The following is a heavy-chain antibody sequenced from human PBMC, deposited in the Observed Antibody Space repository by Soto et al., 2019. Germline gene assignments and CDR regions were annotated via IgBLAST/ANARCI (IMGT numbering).Heavy chain of an antibody. D-gene: IGHD6-13*01. CDR2: IYYSGST. Sequence: NPSETLSLTCTVSGGSISSYYWSWIRQPPGKGLEWIGYIYYSGSTNYNPSLKSRVTISVDTSKNQFSLKLSSVTAADTAVYYCARGARIAAAGTGGANGMDVWGQGTTVTVSS. CDR3: ARGARIAAAGTGGANGMDV. J-gene: IGHJ6*02. CDR1: GGSISSYY. V-gene: IGHV4-59*01.